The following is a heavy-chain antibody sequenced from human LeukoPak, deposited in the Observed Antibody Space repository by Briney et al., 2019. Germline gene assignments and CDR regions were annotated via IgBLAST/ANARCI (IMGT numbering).Heavy chain of an antibody. Sequence: SGPTLVKPTQTLTLTCTFSGFSLSASGVGVGWIRQPPGKALEWLALIYWDDDKRYSPSLKSRLTITKDTSKNQVVLTMTNMDPVDTPTYYCAREYNWNYVVDYWGQGTLVTVSS. CDR2: IYWDDDK. J-gene: IGHJ4*02. CDR1: GFSLSASGVG. V-gene: IGHV2-5*02. CDR3: AREYNWNYVVDY. D-gene: IGHD1-7*01.